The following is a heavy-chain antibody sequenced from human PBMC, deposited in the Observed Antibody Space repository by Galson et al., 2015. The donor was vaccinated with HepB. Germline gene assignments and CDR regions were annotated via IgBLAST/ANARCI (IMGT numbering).Heavy chain of an antibody. CDR1: GYTFTSYA. CDR2: INAGNGNT. Sequence: SVKVSCKASGYTFTSYAMHWVRQAPGQRLEWMGWINAGNGNTKYSQKFQGRVTITRDTSASTAYMELSSLRSEDTAVYYCAKAQSYDFWSGYHQPTKPSLNYFDYWGQGTLVTVFS. D-gene: IGHD3-3*01. V-gene: IGHV1-3*01. J-gene: IGHJ4*02. CDR3: AKAQSYDFWSGYHQPTKPSLNYFDY.